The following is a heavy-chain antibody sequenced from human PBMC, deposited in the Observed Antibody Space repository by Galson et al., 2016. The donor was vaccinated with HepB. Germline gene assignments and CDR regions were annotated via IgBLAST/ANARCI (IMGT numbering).Heavy chain of an antibody. Sequence: SLRLSCAASGFTFSTYWMHWVRQVPGMGLEWVSRVNSDGSRTTYVDSVKGRFTISRDNAKNSVYLQMNSLRVEDTAVYYCTRDGALPGGWVWIDPWGQGTLVIVSS. CDR1: GFTFSTYW. V-gene: IGHV3-74*01. J-gene: IGHJ5*02. CDR3: TRDGALPGGWVWIDP. CDR2: VNSDGSRT. D-gene: IGHD6-19*01.